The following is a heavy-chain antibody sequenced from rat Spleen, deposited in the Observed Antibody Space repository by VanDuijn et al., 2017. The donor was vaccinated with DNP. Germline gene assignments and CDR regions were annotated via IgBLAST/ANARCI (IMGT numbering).Heavy chain of an antibody. D-gene: IGHD5-1*01. V-gene: IGHV5-31*01. CDR3: PRLGERLFDY. J-gene: IGHJ3*01. Sequence: EVQLMESGGDLVQPGRSLKLSCVASGFTFNYYWMTWTRQVPGKGLEWVASITSSGGDSYYPDSVKGRFTISRDNAKGTLYLQMDSLRSEDTATYFCPRLGERLFDYWGQGTLVTVSS. CDR2: ITSSGGDS. CDR1: GFTFNYYW.